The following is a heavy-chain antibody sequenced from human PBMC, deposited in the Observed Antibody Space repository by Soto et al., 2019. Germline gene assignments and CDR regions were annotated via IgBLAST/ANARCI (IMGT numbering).Heavy chain of an antibody. CDR1: GGSISTSVYY. CDR3: ARQGSRAFDI. J-gene: IGHJ3*02. D-gene: IGHD2-15*01. V-gene: IGHV4-39*01. CDR2: IYYSGSA. Sequence: SETLSLTCTVSGGSISTSVYYWGWIRQPPGRGLEWMANIYYSGSAYYNTSLKSRVSTSVDTSKNQFSLKLRSVTAADTAVYYCARQGSRAFDIWGQGTMVTVSS.